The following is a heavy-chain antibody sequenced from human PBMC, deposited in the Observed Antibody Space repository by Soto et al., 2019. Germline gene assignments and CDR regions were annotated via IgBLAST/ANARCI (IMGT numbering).Heavy chain of an antibody. CDR1: GGTFSSSG. J-gene: IGHJ4*02. CDR2: ISYDGSNK. CDR3: AKDPTTAYSY. V-gene: IGHV3-30*18. Sequence: GVSLRLSCAASGGTFSSSGMHWVRQAPGKGLEWVAVISYDGSNKYYADSVKGRFTISRDNSKNTLYLQMNSLRAEDPAVYYCAKDPTTAYSYWGQGTLVTVPS. D-gene: IGHD1-1*01.